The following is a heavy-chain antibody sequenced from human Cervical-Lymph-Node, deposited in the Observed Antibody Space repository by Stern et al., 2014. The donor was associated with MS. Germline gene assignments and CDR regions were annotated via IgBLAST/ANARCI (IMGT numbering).Heavy chain of an antibody. V-gene: IGHV3-74*02. D-gene: IGHD2-15*01. CDR3: ARGVMVAATYAYDI. CDR2: INSDESST. CDR1: GFTFSTYW. Sequence: EVQLEESGGGLVQPGGSLRLSCAASGFTFSTYWMHWVRQAPGKGLVWVSRINSDESSTTYADSVKGRFSISRDNDKNTLYLQMNSLRAEDTAVYYCARGVMVAATYAYDIWGQGTMVTIS. J-gene: IGHJ3*02.